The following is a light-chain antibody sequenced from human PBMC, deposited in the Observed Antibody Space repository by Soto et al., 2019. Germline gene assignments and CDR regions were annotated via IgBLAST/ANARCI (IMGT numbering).Light chain of an antibody. Sequence: QLVLTQSPSASASLGVSVKLTCTLSSGHSNYAVAWHQQQPEKGPRYLMKLNSDGSHSKGDGIPDRFSGSSSGAERYLTISSLQSEDEADYYCQTWGTGIHWVFGGGTQLTVL. CDR3: QTWGTGIHWV. CDR1: SGHSNYA. V-gene: IGLV4-69*01. J-gene: IGLJ3*02. CDR2: LNSDGSH.